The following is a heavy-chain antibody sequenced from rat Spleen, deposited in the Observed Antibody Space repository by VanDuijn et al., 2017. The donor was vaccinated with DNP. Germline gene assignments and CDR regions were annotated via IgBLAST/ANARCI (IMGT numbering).Heavy chain of an antibody. CDR2: ISSTADNT. CDR3: TSAIVGVMDA. V-gene: IGHV5-25*01. J-gene: IGHJ4*01. Sequence: EVQLVESGGGLVQPGRSMKLSCAVSGFTFTDFYMAWVRQAPGKGLEWVASISSTADNTYYSDSVKGRFSLSRDNAKSTLYLQVNSLRSEDTATYYCTSAIVGVMDAWGQGASVTVSS. CDR1: GFTFTDFY.